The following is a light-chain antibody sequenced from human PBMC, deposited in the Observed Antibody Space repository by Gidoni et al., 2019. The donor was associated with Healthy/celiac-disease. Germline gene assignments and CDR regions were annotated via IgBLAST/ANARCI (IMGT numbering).Light chain of an antibody. CDR2: AAS. J-gene: IGKJ5*01. V-gene: IGKV1-9*01. CDR1: QGISSY. Sequence: DIQLTQSPSFLSASVGDRVTITCRASQGISSYLAWYQQKPGTAPKLLIYAASTLQSGVPSRFGGSGSGTEFTLTISSLQPEDFATYCSQLGITFGQGTRLEIK. CDR3: QLGIT.